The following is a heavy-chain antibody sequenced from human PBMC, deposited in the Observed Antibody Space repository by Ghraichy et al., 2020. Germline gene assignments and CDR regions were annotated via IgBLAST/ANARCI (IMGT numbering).Heavy chain of an antibody. CDR1: GFTLSDHY. V-gene: IGHV3-72*01. CDR3: VRGGLFFAGYHYMDV. Sequence: GGSLRLSCVASGFTLSDHYMYWVRQAPGKGLEWVGRTRNEAKSYATEYAASVKGRFTISRDDSKTSLYLQMNSLTIEDTAVYYCVRGGLFFAGYHYMDVWGKGTTVTVSS. J-gene: IGHJ6*03. D-gene: IGHD6-13*01. CDR2: TRNEAKSYAT.